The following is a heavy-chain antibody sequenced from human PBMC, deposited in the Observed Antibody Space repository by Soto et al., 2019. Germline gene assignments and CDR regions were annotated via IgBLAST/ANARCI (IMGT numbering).Heavy chain of an antibody. CDR1: GFIFTTYA. J-gene: IGHJ4*02. D-gene: IGHD6-19*01. Sequence: QVHLVASGGGVVQPGRSLRLSCAASGFIFTTYAMHWVRQAPGKGLEWVAVISYDGNHEYYADSVRGRFTISRDNSKNTLYLQMDSLRADDTALYYCARSSVAGTWGYYFDYWGQGALVTVSS. CDR3: ARSSVAGTWGYYFDY. CDR2: ISYDGNHE. V-gene: IGHV3-30-3*01.